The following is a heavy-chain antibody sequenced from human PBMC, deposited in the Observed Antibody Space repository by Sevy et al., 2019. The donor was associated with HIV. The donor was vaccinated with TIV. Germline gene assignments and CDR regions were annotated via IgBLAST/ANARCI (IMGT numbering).Heavy chain of an antibody. CDR3: ARDSEVNNWRVVGAFDM. J-gene: IGHJ3*02. Sequence: GGSLRLSCVAPGFKFNGHGIHWVRLAPGKGLQWVAGLSHDGDNKIYGDSVKGRFSISGDQSKNTVYLQMGTLTPEDTAIYYCARDSEVNNWRVVGAFDMWGLGTLVTVSS. CDR1: GFKFNGHG. D-gene: IGHD3-3*01. V-gene: IGHV3-30*14. CDR2: LSHDGDNK.